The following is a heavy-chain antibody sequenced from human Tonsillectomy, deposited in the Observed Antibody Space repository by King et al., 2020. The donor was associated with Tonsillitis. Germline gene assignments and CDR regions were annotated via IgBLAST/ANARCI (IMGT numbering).Heavy chain of an antibody. D-gene: IGHD2-2*01. CDR1: GFIFSSYG. Sequence: CAASGFIFSSYGMHWVRQAPGKGLEWVAVIWYDGSKKYYADSVKGRFTISRDDSKNTLYLQINSLRPENTAVYYCARGQLLSRSWFDPWGQGTLVTVSS. CDR2: IWYDGSKK. CDR3: ARGQLLSRSWFDP. J-gene: IGHJ5*02. V-gene: IGHV3-33*08.